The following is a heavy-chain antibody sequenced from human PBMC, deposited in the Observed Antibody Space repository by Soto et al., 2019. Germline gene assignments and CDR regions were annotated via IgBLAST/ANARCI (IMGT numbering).Heavy chain of an antibody. V-gene: IGHV3-13*01. Sequence: EVQLVESGGGLVQPGGSLRLSCAASGFTFSSYDMHWVRQATGKGLEWVSAIGTAGDTYYPGSVKGRFTISRENAKNSLYLQMNSLRAGDTAVYYCARAWRYYDSSGYSPSGAFDIWGQGTMVTVSS. CDR2: IGTAGDT. J-gene: IGHJ3*02. CDR1: GFTFSSYD. CDR3: ARAWRYYDSSGYSPSGAFDI. D-gene: IGHD3-22*01.